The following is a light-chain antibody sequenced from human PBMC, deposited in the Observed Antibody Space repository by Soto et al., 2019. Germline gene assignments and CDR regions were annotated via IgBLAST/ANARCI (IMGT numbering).Light chain of an antibody. CDR2: AAS. J-gene: IGKJ3*01. Sequence: DIQMTQSPSSLTPSVGDRVTITCRASQNIKNYLNWYQQKPGEAPKLLIYAASTLQSGVPSGFSGSGSGTYFTLTLNSLQPGDVATYHFQQGYSYPFTFGPGTKVEIK. V-gene: IGKV1-39*01. CDR3: QQGYSYPFT. CDR1: QNIKNY.